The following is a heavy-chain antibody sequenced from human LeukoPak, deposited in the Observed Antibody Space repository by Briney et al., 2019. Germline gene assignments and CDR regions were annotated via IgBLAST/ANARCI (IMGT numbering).Heavy chain of an antibody. J-gene: IGHJ6*02. CDR3: ASTYDYGEDYYYYGMDV. CDR1: GFTFSSYA. CDR2: ISGSGGST. Sequence: PGRSLRLSCAASGFTFSSYAMSWVRQAPGKGLEWVSAISGSGGSTYYADSVKGRFTISRDNSKNTLYLQMNSLRAEDTAVYYCASTYDYGEDYYYYGMDVWGQGTTVTVSS. V-gene: IGHV3-23*01. D-gene: IGHD4-17*01.